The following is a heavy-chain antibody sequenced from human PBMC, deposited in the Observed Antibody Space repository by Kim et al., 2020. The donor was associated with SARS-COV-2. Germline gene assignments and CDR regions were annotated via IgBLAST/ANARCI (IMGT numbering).Heavy chain of an antibody. CDR1: GGTFSSYA. D-gene: IGHD3-10*01. Sequence: SVKVSCKASGGTFSSYAISWVRQAPGQGLEWMGGIIPIFGTANYARKFQGRVTITADESTSTAYMELSSLRSEDTAVYYCARADPANGSGSNYGMDVWGQGTTVTVSS. J-gene: IGHJ6*02. CDR3: ARADPANGSGSNYGMDV. V-gene: IGHV1-69*13. CDR2: IIPIFGTA.